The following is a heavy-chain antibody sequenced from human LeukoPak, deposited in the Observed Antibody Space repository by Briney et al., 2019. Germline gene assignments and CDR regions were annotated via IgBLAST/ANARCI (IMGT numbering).Heavy chain of an antibody. CDR3: ARDGAATFSDY. Sequence: SETLSLTCIVSGGSISNDYWSWTRQSAGKGLEYIGRVYGGGSTDYSPSVKSRVTMSVDTSKNQFSLKLTSVTAADTAIYYCARDGAATFSDYWGQGTLVTVSS. J-gene: IGHJ4*02. V-gene: IGHV4-4*07. D-gene: IGHD1-26*01. CDR2: VYGGGST. CDR1: GGSISNDY.